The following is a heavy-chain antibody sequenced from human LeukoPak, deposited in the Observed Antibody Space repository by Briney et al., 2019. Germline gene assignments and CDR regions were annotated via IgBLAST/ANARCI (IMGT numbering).Heavy chain of an antibody. V-gene: IGHV1-46*01. CDR1: GYTFTSYY. J-gene: IGHJ4*02. CDR3: ARDPEGCYDSSGSLDY. CDR2: INPSGGST. D-gene: IGHD3-22*01. Sequence: ASVKVSCKASGYTFTSYYMHWVRQAPGQGLEWMGIINPSGGSTSYAQKFQGRVTMTRDTSTSTVYMELSSLRSEDTAVYYCARDPEGCYDSSGSLDYWGQGTLVTVSS.